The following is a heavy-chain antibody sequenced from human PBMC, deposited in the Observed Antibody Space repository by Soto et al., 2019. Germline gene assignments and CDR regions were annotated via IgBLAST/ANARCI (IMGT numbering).Heavy chain of an antibody. CDR1: GGTFSSYA. CDR2: IIPIFGTA. J-gene: IGHJ4*02. V-gene: IGHV1-69*13. Sequence: SVKVSCKASGGTFSSYAISWVRQAPGQGLEWMGGIIPIFGTANYAQKFQGRVTITADESTSTAYMELSSLRSEDTAVYYCARGVPGYYNSSVYFGYWGKEPLVTVPS. D-gene: IGHD3-22*01. CDR3: ARGVPGYYNSSVYFGY.